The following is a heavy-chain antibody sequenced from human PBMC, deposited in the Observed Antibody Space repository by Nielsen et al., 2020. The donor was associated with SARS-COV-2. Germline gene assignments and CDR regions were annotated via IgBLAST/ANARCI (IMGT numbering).Heavy chain of an antibody. CDR1: GFTVSSNY. CDR2: IYSGGST. CDR3: AGAPRLGGAFDI. J-gene: IGHJ3*02. V-gene: IGHV3-66*01. D-gene: IGHD1-26*01. Sequence: GESLKISCAASGFTVSSNYMSRVRQAPGKGLEWVSVIYSGGSTYYADSVKGRFTISRDNSKNTLYLQMNSLRAEDTAVYYCAGAPRLGGAFDIWGQGTMVTVSS.